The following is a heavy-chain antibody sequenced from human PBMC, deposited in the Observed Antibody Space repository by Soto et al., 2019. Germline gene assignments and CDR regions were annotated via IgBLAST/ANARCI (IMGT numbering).Heavy chain of an antibody. J-gene: IGHJ6*02. D-gene: IGHD6-13*01. CDR2: INPNSGGT. CDR1: GYTFTGYY. Sequence: QVQLVQSGAEVKKPGASVKVACKASGYTFTGYYMHWVRQAPGQGLEWMGWINPNSGGTNYAQKFKRWFNQNRKTSISTTYMELSVLRSEDTAVYYCARGIYISTRIYGMDVCGQGTTVTVSS. CDR3: ARGIYISTRIYGMDV. V-gene: IGHV1-2*04.